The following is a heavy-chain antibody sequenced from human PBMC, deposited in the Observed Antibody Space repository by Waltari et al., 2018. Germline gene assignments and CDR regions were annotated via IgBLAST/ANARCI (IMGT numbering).Heavy chain of an antibody. CDR3: ARGRIKYGVRGMDV. D-gene: IGHD4-17*01. Sequence: QVQLVQSGAEVKKPGASVKVSCKASGYPFTSYAINWVRQATGQGLGWMGWMNPNSGNTGYAQKFQGRVTMTRNTSINTAYMELSSLRSEDTAVYYCARGRIKYGVRGMDVWGQGTTVTVSS. V-gene: IGHV1-8*02. CDR1: GYPFTSYA. J-gene: IGHJ6*02. CDR2: MNPNSGNT.